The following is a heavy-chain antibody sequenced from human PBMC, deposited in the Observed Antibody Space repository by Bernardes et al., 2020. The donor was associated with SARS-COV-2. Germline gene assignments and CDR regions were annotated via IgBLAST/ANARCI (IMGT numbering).Heavy chain of an antibody. V-gene: IGHV3-53*05. CDR3: ARVDYYGSGSSLGY. Sequence: GGSLRLSCAASGLTVSSNYMSWARQAPGKGLEWVSVIYSGGSTYYADSVKGRFIISRDNSQNTLYLQMNSLRTADTALYYCARVDYYGSGSSLGYWGQGTLVTVST. CDR2: IYSGGST. D-gene: IGHD3-10*01. J-gene: IGHJ4*02. CDR1: GLTVSSNY.